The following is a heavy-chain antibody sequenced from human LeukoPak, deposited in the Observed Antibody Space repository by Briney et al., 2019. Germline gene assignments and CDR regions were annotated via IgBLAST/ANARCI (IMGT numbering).Heavy chain of an antibody. CDR3: ARVLIRGDEIDY. D-gene: IGHD2-21*01. V-gene: IGHV5-51*01. CDR2: IYPGDSDT. Sequence: GESRKISCKSSGYSFTTYWIAWVRQMPGKGLEWMGIIYPGDSDTRYSPSFQGQVTISADKSISTAYLQWTSLKASDSAMYYCARVLIRGDEIDYWGQGTLVTVSS. CDR1: GYSFTTYW. J-gene: IGHJ4*02.